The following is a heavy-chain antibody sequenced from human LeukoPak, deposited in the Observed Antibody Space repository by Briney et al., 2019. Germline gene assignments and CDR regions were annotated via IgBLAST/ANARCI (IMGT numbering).Heavy chain of an antibody. CDR2: FYSRGTT. V-gene: IGHV4-4*07. J-gene: IGHJ4*02. CDR3: VRDEGLTGYPDY. D-gene: IGHD3-9*01. CDR1: GGSITNYY. Sequence: SETLSLTCSVSGGSITNYYWSWLRQPAGKGLVWIGRFYSRGTTYYNPLLRSRVSLSGDESKNQLSLKMSSVTAADTAVYYCVRDEGLTGYPDYWGQGTLVTVSS.